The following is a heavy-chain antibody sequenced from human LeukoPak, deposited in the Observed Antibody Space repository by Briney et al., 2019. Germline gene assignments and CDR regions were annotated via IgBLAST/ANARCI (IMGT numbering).Heavy chain of an antibody. CDR3: ARGQDGYSSGWYKYYYYMDV. CDR1: GYTFTSYY. Sequence: GASVKVSCKASGYTFTSYYMHWVRQAPGQGLEWMGIINPSGGSTSYAQKFQGRVTMTRDMSTSTVYMELSSLRSEDTAVYYCARGQDGYSSGWYKYYYYMDVWGKGTTVTVSS. D-gene: IGHD6-19*01. J-gene: IGHJ6*03. CDR2: INPSGGST. V-gene: IGHV1-46*01.